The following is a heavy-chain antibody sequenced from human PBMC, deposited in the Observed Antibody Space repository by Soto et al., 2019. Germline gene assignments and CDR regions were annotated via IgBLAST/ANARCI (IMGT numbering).Heavy chain of an antibody. Sequence: QVQLVQSGAEVKKPGASVKVSCKASGYTFTSYGISWVRQAPGQGLEWMGWISAYNGNTNYAQKLQGRGTMPTDTATRTAYMALRSLRSDDTALHYCARAAAAGTALRFRWGQGTLVTVSS. CDR3: ARAAAAGTALRFR. J-gene: IGHJ4*02. D-gene: IGHD6-13*01. CDR2: ISAYNGNT. CDR1: GYTFTSYG. V-gene: IGHV1-18*01.